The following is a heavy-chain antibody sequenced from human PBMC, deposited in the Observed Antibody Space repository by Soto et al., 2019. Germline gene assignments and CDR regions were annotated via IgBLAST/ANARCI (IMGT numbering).Heavy chain of an antibody. V-gene: IGHV4-59*11. CDR3: ARAHYGDYGYGMDV. J-gene: IGHJ6*02. Sequence: LSLTCTVSGVSIPSHYWSWIRQSPGKGLEWIAYMHHSGSTNYNPSLKSRVTVSIDTSKSQVSLKLSSVTAADTAVYYCARAHYGDYGYGMDVWGQGTTVTVSS. D-gene: IGHD4-17*01. CDR1: GVSIPSHY. CDR2: MHHSGST.